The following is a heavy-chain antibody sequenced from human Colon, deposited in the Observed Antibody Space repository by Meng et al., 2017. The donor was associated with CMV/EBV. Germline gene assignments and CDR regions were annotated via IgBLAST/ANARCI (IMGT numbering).Heavy chain of an antibody. Sequence: SVKVSCKSFGGTFPSHTINWVRQAPGQGLEWMGRIIPSIGIGSSAQKFQGRLTITADKSTDTAYMELSSLRSDDTAVYYCAREGADNGMDVWGHGTTVTVSS. CDR2: IIPSIGIG. J-gene: IGHJ6*02. CDR1: GGTFPSHT. V-gene: IGHV1-69*04. CDR3: AREGADNGMDV.